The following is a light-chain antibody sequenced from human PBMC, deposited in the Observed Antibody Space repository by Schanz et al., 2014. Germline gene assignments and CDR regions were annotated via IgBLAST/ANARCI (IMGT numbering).Light chain of an antibody. J-gene: IGLJ2*01. CDR1: SSDVGGYNY. CDR3: QSYDSSLSGPV. Sequence: QSALTQPPSASGSPGQSVTISCTGTSSDVGGYNYVSWYQQHPGKAPKLMIYEVNKRPSGVPDRFSGSKSGNTASLTVSGLQAEDEADYYCQSYDSSLSGPVFGGGTKLTVL. CDR2: EVN. V-gene: IGLV2-8*01.